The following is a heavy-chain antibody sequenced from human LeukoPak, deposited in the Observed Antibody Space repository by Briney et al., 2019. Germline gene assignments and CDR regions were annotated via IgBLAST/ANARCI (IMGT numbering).Heavy chain of an antibody. V-gene: IGHV3-7*01. Sequence: GGSLRLSCAASGFTFSSYWKSWVRQAPGKGLEWVANIKQDGSEKYYVDSVKGRFTISRDNAKNSLYLQMNSLRAEDTAVYYCARALGDYYYYYMDVWGEGTTVTVSS. J-gene: IGHJ6*03. CDR1: GFTFSSYW. CDR2: IKQDGSEK. CDR3: ARALGDYYYYYMDV. D-gene: IGHD7-27*01.